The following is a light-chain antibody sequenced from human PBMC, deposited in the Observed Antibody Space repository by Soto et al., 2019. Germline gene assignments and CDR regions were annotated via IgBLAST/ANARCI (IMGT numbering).Light chain of an antibody. J-gene: IGLJ2*01. CDR2: DVS. CDR1: SSDVGGYNY. CDR3: SSYTSSSTMV. V-gene: IGLV2-14*01. Sequence: QSALTQPASVSGSPGQSITISCTGTSSDVGGYNYVSWYQQHTGKAPKLMIYDVSNRPSGVSNLFSGSKSGNTASLTISGRQAEDEADYYCSSYTSSSTMVFGGGTQVTVL.